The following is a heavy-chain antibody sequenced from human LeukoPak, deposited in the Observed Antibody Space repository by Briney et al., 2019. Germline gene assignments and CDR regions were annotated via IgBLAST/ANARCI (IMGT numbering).Heavy chain of an antibody. Sequence: GGSLRLSCAASGFTFSSFWMHWVRPAPGKGLERLSRFNPEGTSSHYADTVKGRFTMSRDNAKGMVYLQMDGLRAEDTAVFSCVRQAVSGESGIAYWGRGVLVTVSS. CDR3: VRQAVSGESGIAY. V-gene: IGHV3-74*01. D-gene: IGHD4-17*01. J-gene: IGHJ4*02. CDR2: FNPEGTSS. CDR1: GFTFSSFW.